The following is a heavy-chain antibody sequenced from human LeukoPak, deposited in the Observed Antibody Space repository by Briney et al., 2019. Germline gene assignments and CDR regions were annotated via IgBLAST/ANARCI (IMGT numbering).Heavy chain of an antibody. V-gene: IGHV4-38-2*02. Sequence: ASETLSLTCTVSGYSISSGYYWGWIRQPPGKGLEWIGSIYHSGSTYYNPSLKSRPTMSIDTSKNQFSLRLRSVTAWDTAVYYCARDGAGGSVWYGFDYWGQGTPVTVSS. J-gene: IGHJ4*02. CDR2: IYHSGST. CDR3: ARDGAGGSVWYGFDY. D-gene: IGHD6-13*01. CDR1: GYSISSGYY.